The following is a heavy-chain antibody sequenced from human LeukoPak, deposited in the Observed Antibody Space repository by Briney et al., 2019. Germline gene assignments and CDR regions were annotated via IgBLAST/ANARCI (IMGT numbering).Heavy chain of an antibody. D-gene: IGHD2-21*02. CDR2: INPSGSTT. V-gene: IGHV1-46*01. CDR1: GYTFTSYY. CDR3: ARRSPAYCFGDCYLDY. Sequence: ASVKVSCKASGYTFTSYYMFWVRQAPGQGPEWMGIINPSGSTTSYAQNFQGRVTMTRDTSTSTVYMELSSLRSEDTAVSYCARRSPAYCFGDCYLDYWGQGALVTVSS. J-gene: IGHJ4*02.